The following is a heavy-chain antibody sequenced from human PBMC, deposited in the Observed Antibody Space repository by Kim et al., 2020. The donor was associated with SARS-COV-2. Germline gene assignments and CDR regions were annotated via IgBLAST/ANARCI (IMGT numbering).Heavy chain of an antibody. CDR3: ARGARRLRNRVVVVAASSGMDV. CDR1: GGSFSGYY. J-gene: IGHJ6*02. Sequence: SETLSLTCAVYGGSFSGYYWSWIRQPPGKGLEWIGEINHSGSTNYNPSLKSRVTISVDTSKNQFSLKLSSVTAADTAVYYCARGARRLRNRVVVVAASSGMDVWGQGTTVTVSS. CDR2: INHSGST. V-gene: IGHV4-34*01. D-gene: IGHD2-15*01.